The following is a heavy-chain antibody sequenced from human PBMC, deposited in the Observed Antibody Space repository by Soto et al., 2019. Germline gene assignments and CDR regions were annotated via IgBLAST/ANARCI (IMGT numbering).Heavy chain of an antibody. CDR1: GFTFSSYA. CDR2: ISGSGGST. CDR3: AKDLWWFGELGRAFDI. Sequence: PGGSLRLSCAASGFTFSSYAMSWVRQAPGKGLEWVSAISGSGGSTYYADSVKGRFTISRDNSKNTLYLQMNSLRAEDTAVYYCAKDLWWFGELGRAFDIWGQGTMVTVSS. V-gene: IGHV3-23*01. J-gene: IGHJ3*02. D-gene: IGHD3-10*01.